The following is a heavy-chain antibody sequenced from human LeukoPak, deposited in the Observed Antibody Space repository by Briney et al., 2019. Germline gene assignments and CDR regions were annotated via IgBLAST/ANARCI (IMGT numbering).Heavy chain of an antibody. J-gene: IGHJ4*02. CDR3: ASLWDTAMANFDY. CDR2: IYYSGST. V-gene: IGHV4-39*01. CDR1: GGSLSSSSYY. D-gene: IGHD5-18*01. Sequence: KPSETLSLTCTVSGGSLSSSSYYWGWIRQPPGKGLEWIGSIYYSGSTYYNPSLKSRATISVDTSKNQFSLKLSSVTAADTAVYYCASLWDTAMANFDYWGQGTLVTVSS.